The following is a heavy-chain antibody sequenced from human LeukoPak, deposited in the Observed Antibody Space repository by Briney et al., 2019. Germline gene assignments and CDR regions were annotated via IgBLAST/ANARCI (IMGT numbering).Heavy chain of an antibody. J-gene: IGHJ4*02. V-gene: IGHV4-59*08. CDR2: IYYSGST. CDR1: GGSISSYY. CDR3: ATTVRVRGVFDY. Sequence: PSETLSLTCTVSGGSISSYYWSWIRQPPGKGLEWIGYIYYSGSTNYNPSLKSRVTISVDTSKNQFSLKLSSVTAADTAVYYCATTVRVRGVFDYWGQGTLVTVSS. D-gene: IGHD3-10*01.